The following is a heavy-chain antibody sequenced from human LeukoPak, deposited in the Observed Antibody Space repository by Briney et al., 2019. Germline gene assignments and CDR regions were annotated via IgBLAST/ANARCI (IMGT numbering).Heavy chain of an antibody. J-gene: IGHJ4*02. CDR3: ARKADDTTFDC. CDR2: ISSSSSYI. Sequence: GGSLRLSCAASGFTFSSYSMNWVRQAPGKGLEWVSSISSSSSYIYYADSVKGRFTISRDNAKNSLYLQMNSLRAEDTAVYYCARKADDTTFDCWGQGTLVTVSS. CDR1: GFTFSSYS. D-gene: IGHD3-9*01. V-gene: IGHV3-21*01.